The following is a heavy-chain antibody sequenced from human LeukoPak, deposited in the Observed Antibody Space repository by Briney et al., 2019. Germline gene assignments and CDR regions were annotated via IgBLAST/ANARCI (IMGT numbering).Heavy chain of an antibody. D-gene: IGHD2-2*01. V-gene: IGHV4-30-2*01. CDR3: ARGQYQLLLNY. Sequence: PSETLSLTCTVSGVSISSGGYYWSWIRQPPGKGLEWIGYIYHSGSTYYNPSLKSRVTISVDRSKNQFSLKLSSVTAADTAVYYCARGQYQLLLNYWGQGTLVTVSS. CDR2: IYHSGST. J-gene: IGHJ4*02. CDR1: GVSISSGGYY.